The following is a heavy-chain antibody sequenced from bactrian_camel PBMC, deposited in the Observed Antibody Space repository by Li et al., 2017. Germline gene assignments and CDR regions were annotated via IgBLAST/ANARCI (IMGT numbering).Heavy chain of an antibody. V-gene: IGHV3S53*01. CDR2: IGRDGST. D-gene: IGHD6*01. J-gene: IGHJ4*01. Sequence: HVQLVESGGGSVQAGGSLRLSCLVSEHTFNSNCIAWFRQRPGKEREGVAAIGRDGSTSYADSVSGRFTIYKDNAENTLYLQMNSLRPEDTAIYYCASTALCTIWYMRYEYAYWGQGTQVTVS. CDR3: ASTALCTIWYMRYEYAY. CDR1: EHTFNSNC.